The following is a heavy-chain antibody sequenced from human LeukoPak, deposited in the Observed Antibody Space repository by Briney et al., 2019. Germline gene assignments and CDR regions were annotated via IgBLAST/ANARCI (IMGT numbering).Heavy chain of an antibody. D-gene: IGHD1-26*01. V-gene: IGHV3-23*01. J-gene: IGHJ4*02. Sequence: GGSLSLSCAASGFTFSSYAMSWVRQAPGKGLEWVSAISGSGGSTYYADSVKGRFTISRDNSKNTLYLQMNSLRAEDTAVYCCAKKGRTLSVVDYWGQGTLVTVSS. CDR2: ISGSGGST. CDR1: GFTFSSYA. CDR3: AKKGRTLSVVDY.